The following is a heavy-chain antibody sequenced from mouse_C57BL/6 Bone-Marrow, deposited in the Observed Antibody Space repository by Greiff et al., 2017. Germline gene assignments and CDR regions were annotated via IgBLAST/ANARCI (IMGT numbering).Heavy chain of an antibody. V-gene: IGHV1-61*01. J-gene: IGHJ1*03. Sequence: QVQLQQPGAELVRPGSSVKLSCKASGYTFTSYWMDWVKQRPGQGLEWIGNIYPSDSETHYNQKFKDKATLTVDKSSSTAYMQLSILTSEDSAVYYCARGGGYYRYFDVWGTGTTVTVSS. D-gene: IGHD1-1*02. CDR1: GYTFTSYW. CDR2: IYPSDSET. CDR3: ARGGGYYRYFDV.